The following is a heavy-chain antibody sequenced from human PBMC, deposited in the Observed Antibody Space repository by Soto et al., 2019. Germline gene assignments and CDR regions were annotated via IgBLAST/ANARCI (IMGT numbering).Heavy chain of an antibody. D-gene: IGHD3-3*01. CDR3: EKDHRVYDFWSGSIFDY. J-gene: IGHJ4*02. Sequence: GGSLRLSCAASGFTFSSYGMHWVRQAPGKGLEWVAVISYDGSNKYYADSVKGRFTISRDNSKNTLYLQMNSLRAEDTAVYYCEKDHRVYDFWSGSIFDYWGQGTLVTVSS. V-gene: IGHV3-30*18. CDR2: ISYDGSNK. CDR1: GFTFSSYG.